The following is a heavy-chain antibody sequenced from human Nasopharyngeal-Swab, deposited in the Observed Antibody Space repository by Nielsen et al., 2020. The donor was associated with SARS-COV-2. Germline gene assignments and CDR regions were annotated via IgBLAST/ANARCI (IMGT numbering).Heavy chain of an antibody. CDR1: GFSFSTYW. D-gene: IGHD3-16*02. CDR2: IKQDGSEK. Sequence: GESLKISCAASGFSFSTYWMTWVRQAPGKGLEWVANIKQDGSEKYYVDPVKGRFTVSRDNPKNLLYLQVNSLRAEDTAVYYCARQGVFVPAYFHQYYMDVWGKGTTVTVSS. CDR3: ARQGVFVPAYFHQYYMDV. J-gene: IGHJ6*03. V-gene: IGHV3-7*03.